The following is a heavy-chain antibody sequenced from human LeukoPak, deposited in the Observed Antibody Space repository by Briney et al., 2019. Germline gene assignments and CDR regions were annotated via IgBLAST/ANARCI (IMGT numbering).Heavy chain of an antibody. Sequence: PSETLSLTCSVSGASISSGSNYWGWIRQPPGKGLEWIGYISYSGSTNYNLSLKSRVTISVDTSKNQFSLKLSSVTAADTAVYYCARYSSGYDLDYWGQGTLVTVSS. CDR2: ISYSGST. CDR3: ARYSSGYDLDY. CDR1: GASISSGSNY. J-gene: IGHJ4*02. V-gene: IGHV4-61*01. D-gene: IGHD5-18*01.